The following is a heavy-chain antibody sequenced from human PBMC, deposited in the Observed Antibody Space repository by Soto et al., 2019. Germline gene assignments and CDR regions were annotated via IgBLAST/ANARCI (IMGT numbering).Heavy chain of an antibody. CDR1: GYSCTSYG. V-gene: IGHV5-51*01. D-gene: IGHD4-4*01. Sequence: GESLKISCKGSGYSCTSYGSGWVRQMPGKGLEWMGIIYPGDSDTRYSPSFQGQVTISADKSISTAYLQWSSLKASDTAMYYCASLHNYYYYGMPVWGQGTTVTVSS. J-gene: IGHJ6*02. CDR2: IYPGDSDT. CDR3: ASLHNYYYYGMPV.